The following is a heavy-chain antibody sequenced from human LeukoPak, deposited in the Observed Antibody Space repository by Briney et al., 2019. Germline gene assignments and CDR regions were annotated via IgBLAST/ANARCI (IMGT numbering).Heavy chain of an antibody. CDR2: IIPILGIA. J-gene: IGHJ4*02. CDR1: GGTFSSYA. Sequence: ASVKVSCKASGGTFSSYAISWVRQAPGQGLEWMGRIIPILGIANYAQKFQGRVTITADKSTSTAYVELSSLRSEDTAVYYCASRVLWFGEREKYYFDYWGQGTLVTVSS. V-gene: IGHV1-69*04. D-gene: IGHD3-10*01. CDR3: ASRVLWFGEREKYYFDY.